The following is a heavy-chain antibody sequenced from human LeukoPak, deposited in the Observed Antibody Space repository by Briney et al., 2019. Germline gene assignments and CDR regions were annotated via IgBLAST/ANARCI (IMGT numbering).Heavy chain of an antibody. J-gene: IGHJ4*02. Sequence: PSQTLSLTCTVSGGSISSGDYYWSWIRQPPGKGLEWIGYIYYSGSTYYNPSLKSRVTISVDTSKNQFSLKLSSVTAADTAVYYCRAVAGTRAIDYWGQGTLVTVSS. CDR1: GGSISSGDYY. CDR3: RAVAGTRAIDY. D-gene: IGHD6-19*01. V-gene: IGHV4-30-4*03. CDR2: IYYSGST.